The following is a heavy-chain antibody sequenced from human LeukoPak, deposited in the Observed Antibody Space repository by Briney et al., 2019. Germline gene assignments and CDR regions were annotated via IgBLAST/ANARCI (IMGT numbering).Heavy chain of an antibody. CDR3: VKDIWFGDGFDS. CDR1: GFNFSNYA. J-gene: IGHJ4*02. V-gene: IGHV3-30*18. D-gene: IGHD3-10*01. Sequence: QPGGSLTLSCEGSGFNFSNYAMNWVRQPPGKGMEWVSVTSSDGSLEFYVDSVNGRFSISRDNSKNTLYLQMNRLRAEDTVIYYCVKDIWFGDGFDSWGRGTLVTVSS. CDR2: TSSDGSLE.